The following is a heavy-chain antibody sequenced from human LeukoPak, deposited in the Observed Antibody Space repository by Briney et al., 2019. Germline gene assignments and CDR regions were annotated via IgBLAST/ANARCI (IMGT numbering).Heavy chain of an antibody. J-gene: IGHJ4*02. CDR2: INPNSGGT. D-gene: IGHD6-19*01. Sequence: ASVKVSCRASGYTFTGYYMFWLRQAPGQGLEWMGRINPNSGGTNYAQKFQGRVTMTRDTSITTAYMGLSSLTSDDTAVYYCARDLPSPGISVADDYWGQGTLVTVSS. V-gene: IGHV1-2*06. CDR1: GYTFTGYY. CDR3: ARDLPSPGISVADDY.